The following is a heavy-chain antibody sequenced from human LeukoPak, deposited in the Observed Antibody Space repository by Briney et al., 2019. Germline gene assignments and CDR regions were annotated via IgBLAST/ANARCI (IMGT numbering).Heavy chain of an antibody. CDR3: AKGLGYCSSTSCLLTSYGMDV. D-gene: IGHD2-2*01. CDR2: ISGSGGST. Sequence: QPGGSLRLSCAASGFTFSSYAMSWVRQAPGKGVEWVSAISGSGGSTYYADSVKGRFTISRDNSKNTLYLQMNSLRAEDTAVYYCAKGLGYCSSTSCLLTSYGMDVWGQGTTVTVSS. CDR1: GFTFSSYA. V-gene: IGHV3-23*01. J-gene: IGHJ6*02.